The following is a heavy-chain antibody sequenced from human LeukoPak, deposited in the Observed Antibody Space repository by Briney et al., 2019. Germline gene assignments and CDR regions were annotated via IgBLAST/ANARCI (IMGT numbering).Heavy chain of an antibody. J-gene: IGHJ3*02. CDR1: GYTFTSYA. D-gene: IGHD1-7*01. CDR3: ARVIRGGTTAAFDI. V-gene: IGHV1-3*01. Sequence: ASVKVSCKASGYTFTSYAMHWVRQAPGQRLEWMGWINAGNGNTKYSQKFQGRVTITRDTSASTAYMELSSLRSEDTAVYYCARVIRGGTTAAFDIWGQGTMVTVSS. CDR2: INAGNGNT.